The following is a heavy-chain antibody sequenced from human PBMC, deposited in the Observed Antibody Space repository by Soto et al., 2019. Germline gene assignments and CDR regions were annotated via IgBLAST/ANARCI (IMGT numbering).Heavy chain of an antibody. V-gene: IGHV3-33*01. CDR2: IWYDGSNK. CDR1: GFTFSSYG. Sequence: QVQLVESGGGVVQPGRSLRLSCAACGFTFSSYGMHWVRQAPGKGLEWVAVIWYDGSNKYYADSVKGRFTISRDNSKNTLYLQMNSLRAEDTAVYYCARDEWQWLVLYAFDIWGQGTMVTVSS. CDR3: ARDEWQWLVLYAFDI. D-gene: IGHD6-19*01. J-gene: IGHJ3*02.